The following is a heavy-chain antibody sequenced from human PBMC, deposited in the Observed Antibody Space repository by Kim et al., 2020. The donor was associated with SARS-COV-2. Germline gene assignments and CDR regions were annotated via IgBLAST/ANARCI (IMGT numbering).Heavy chain of an antibody. D-gene: IGHD5-12*01. CDR2: ISYDGSNK. CDR3: ARDYSGYDPYGMDV. CDR1: GFTFSSYA. Sequence: GGSLRLSCAASGFTFSSYAMHWVRQAPGKGLEWVAVISYDGSNKYYADSVKGRFTISRDNSKNTLYLQMNSLRAEDTAVYYCARDYSGYDPYGMDVWGQGTTVTVSS. J-gene: IGHJ6*02. V-gene: IGHV3-30*04.